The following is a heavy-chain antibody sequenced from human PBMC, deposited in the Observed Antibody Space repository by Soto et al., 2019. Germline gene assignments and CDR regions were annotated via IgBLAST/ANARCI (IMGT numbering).Heavy chain of an antibody. CDR3: ARDRGGYGPPDV. CDR2: INQDGSET. CDR1: GFTFSSYW. V-gene: IGHV3-7*01. J-gene: IGHJ6*02. Sequence: GGSLRLSCAASGFTFSSYWMTWVRQAPGKGLEWVANINQDGSETYHVDSVKGRFSISRDNAKNSLLLQMNSLRVEDTAVYYCARDRGGYGPPDVWGQGTTVTVSS. D-gene: IGHD3-10*01.